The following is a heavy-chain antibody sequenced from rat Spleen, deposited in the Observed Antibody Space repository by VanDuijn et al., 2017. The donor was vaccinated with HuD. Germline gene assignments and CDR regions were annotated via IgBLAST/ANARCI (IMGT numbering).Heavy chain of an antibody. CDR3: ARSSSSYYSGFAY. CDR2: ISSGATT. CDR1: GFSLTSYH. V-gene: IGHV2-6*01. Sequence: QVQLRESGPGLVQPSQTLFLTCTVSGFSLTSYHVSWVRQPPEKGLEWIAAISSGATTYYNSALKSRLDITRDTSKSQVFLKVNNLQTEDTAMYFCARSSSSYYSGFAYWGQGTLVTVSS. D-gene: IGHD1-1*01. J-gene: IGHJ3*01.